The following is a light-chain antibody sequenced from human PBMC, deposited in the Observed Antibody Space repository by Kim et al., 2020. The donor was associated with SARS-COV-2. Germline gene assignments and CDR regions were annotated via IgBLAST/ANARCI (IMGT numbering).Light chain of an antibody. CDR2: QAN. Sequence: PGKTATITCAGYKLGDKYVSVYQQKPGQSPVVVIYQANQRPSGIPERFSGSNSGNTATLPISGTQAMDEADYYCQAWDSSTHNYVFGAGTKVTVL. CDR1: KLGDKY. J-gene: IGLJ1*01. CDR3: QAWDSSTHNYV. V-gene: IGLV3-1*01.